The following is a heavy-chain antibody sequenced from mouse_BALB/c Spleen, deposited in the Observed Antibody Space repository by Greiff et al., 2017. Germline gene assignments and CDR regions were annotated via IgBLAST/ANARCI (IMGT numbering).Heavy chain of an antibody. J-gene: IGHJ2*01. CDR3: ARRGDYDGGTPFDY. Sequence: EVMLVESGGGLVKPGGSLKLSCAASGFTFSSYAMSWVRQTPEKRLEWVASISSGGSTYYPDSVKGRFTISRDNARNILYLQMSSLKSEDTAMYYCARRGDYDGGTPFDYWGQGTTLTVSS. V-gene: IGHV5-6-5*01. CDR2: ISSGGST. D-gene: IGHD2-4*01. CDR1: GFTFSSYA.